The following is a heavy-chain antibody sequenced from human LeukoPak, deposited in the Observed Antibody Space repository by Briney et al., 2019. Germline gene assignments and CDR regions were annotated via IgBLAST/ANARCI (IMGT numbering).Heavy chain of an antibody. CDR1: GGPISSYY. J-gene: IGHJ3*02. V-gene: IGHV4-59*01. Sequence: SETLSLTCTVSGGPISSYYWSWIRQPPGKGLEWIGYIYYSGSTNYNPSLKSRVTISVDTSKNQFSLKLSSVTAADTAVYYCARDHTTNLAFDIWGQGTMVTVSS. D-gene: IGHD1-26*01. CDR2: IYYSGST. CDR3: ARDHTTNLAFDI.